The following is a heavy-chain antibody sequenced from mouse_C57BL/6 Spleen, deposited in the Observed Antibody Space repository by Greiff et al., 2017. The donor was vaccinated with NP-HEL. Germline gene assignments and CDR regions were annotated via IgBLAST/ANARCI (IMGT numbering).Heavy chain of an antibody. CDR2: IYPRSGNT. CDR1: GYTFTSYG. CDR3: APITTVVATDWYCDV. D-gene: IGHD1-1*01. J-gene: IGHJ1*03. V-gene: IGHV1-81*01. Sequence: QVQLQQSGAELARPGASVKLSCKASGYTFTSYGISWVKQRTGQGLEWIGEIYPRSGNTYYNEKFKGKATLTADKSSSTAYMELRSLTSEDSAVYCCAPITTVVATDWYCDVWGTGTTVTVSS.